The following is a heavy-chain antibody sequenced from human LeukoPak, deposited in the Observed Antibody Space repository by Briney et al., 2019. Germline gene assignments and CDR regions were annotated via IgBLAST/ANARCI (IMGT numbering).Heavy chain of an antibody. CDR2: ISGSSSSI. V-gene: IGHV3-21*01. CDR3: ARFVANWNPGGMDV. D-gene: IGHD1-20*01. Sequence: GGSLRLSCAASGFTFSDHYMDWVRQAPGKGLEWVSSISGSSSSIYYKESVRGRFTISRDSSKNSVYLQMNSLRAEDTAVYYCARFVANWNPGGMDVWGQGTTVTVSS. J-gene: IGHJ6*02. CDR1: GFTFSDHY.